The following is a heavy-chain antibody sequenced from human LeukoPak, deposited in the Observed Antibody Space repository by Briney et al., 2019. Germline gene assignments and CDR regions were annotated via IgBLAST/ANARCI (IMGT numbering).Heavy chain of an antibody. CDR1: GFTFNYFA. Sequence: PGGSLRLSCAGSGFTFNYFAIHWVRQAPGKGLEWVAVTSFDGTNKYYADSVKGRFTISTDNSKNTLYLQMNSLRAEDTAVYYCARDRQSMGSDYWGQGTLVTVSS. CDR3: ARDRQSMGSDY. D-gene: IGHD1-26*01. V-gene: IGHV3-30-3*01. CDR2: TSFDGTNK. J-gene: IGHJ4*02.